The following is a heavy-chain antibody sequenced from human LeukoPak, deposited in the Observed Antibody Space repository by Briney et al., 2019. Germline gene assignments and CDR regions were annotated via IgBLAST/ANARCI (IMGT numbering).Heavy chain of an antibody. CDR1: GFTFSSYA. V-gene: IGHV3-21*01. Sequence: GGSLRLSCAASGFTFSSYAMHWVRQAPGKGLEWVSSISSSSSYIYYADSVKGRFTISRDNAKNSLYLQMNSLRAEDTAVYYCAREGGDPFTTFFDYWGQGTLVTVSS. CDR3: AREGGDPFTTFFDY. CDR2: ISSSSSYI. J-gene: IGHJ4*02. D-gene: IGHD2/OR15-2a*01.